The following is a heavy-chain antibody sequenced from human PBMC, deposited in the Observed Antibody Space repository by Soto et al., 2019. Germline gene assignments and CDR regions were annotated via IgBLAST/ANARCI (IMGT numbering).Heavy chain of an antibody. CDR1: GFTFSSYW. V-gene: IGHV3-7*03. J-gene: IGHJ4*02. CDR2: IKQDGSEK. CDR3: ARVLPIAARPSEVYYFDY. D-gene: IGHD6-6*01. Sequence: GGSLRLSCAASGFTFSSYWMSWVRQAPGKXLEWVANIKQDGSEKYYVDSVKGRFTISRDNAKNSLYLQMNSLRAEDTAVYYCARVLPIAARPSEVYYFDYWGQGTLVTVSS.